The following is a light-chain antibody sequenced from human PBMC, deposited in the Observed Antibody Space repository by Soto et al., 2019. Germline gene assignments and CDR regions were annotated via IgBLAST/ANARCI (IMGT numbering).Light chain of an antibody. CDR3: CSYAGSSPFV. CDR2: EVS. CDR1: SSDVGSYNL. V-gene: IGLV2-23*02. Sequence: QSVLTQPASVSGSPGQSITISCTGTSSDVGSYNLVSWYQQHPGKAPKLMIYEVSKRPSGVSNRFSGSKSGNTASLTISGLQAEDEADYYCCSYAGSSPFVFGTGTKLNVL. J-gene: IGLJ1*01.